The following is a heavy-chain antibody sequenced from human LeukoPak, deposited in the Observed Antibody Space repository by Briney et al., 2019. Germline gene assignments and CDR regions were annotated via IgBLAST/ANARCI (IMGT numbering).Heavy chain of an antibody. CDR3: ARRDSSGLFDS. Sequence: SXXRQPPXKXLEWIGYIYTSGSTNYNPSLKTRVTISADTSKNQFSLKLSSVTAADRAVYYCARRDSSGLFDSWGQGTLVTVSS. D-gene: IGHD3-22*01. J-gene: IGHJ4*02. CDR2: IYTSGST. V-gene: IGHV4-4*09.